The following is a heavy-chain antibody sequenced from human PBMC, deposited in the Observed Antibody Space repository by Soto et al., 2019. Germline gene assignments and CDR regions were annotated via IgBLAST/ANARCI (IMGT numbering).Heavy chain of an antibody. D-gene: IGHD5-18*01. V-gene: IGHV4-30-2*01. J-gene: IGHJ4*02. CDR1: GGSISNAAYS. CDR3: ARERGGYGLFDS. CDR2: IYPSGMP. Sequence: PSETLSLTCTVSGGSISNAAYSWSWIRQPPGKGLEWIGYIYPSGMPFYNPSLRSRVTISIDRSNDQFSLNLKSVTAAYTAVYYCARERGGYGLFDSWGQGTLVTVSS.